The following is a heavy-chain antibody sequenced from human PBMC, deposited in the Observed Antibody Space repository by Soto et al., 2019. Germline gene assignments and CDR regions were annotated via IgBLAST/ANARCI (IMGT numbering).Heavy chain of an antibody. CDR2: MSHSGGT. J-gene: IGHJ3*02. V-gene: IGHV4-34*01. Sequence: QVQLQQWGAGLLKPSETLSLTCAVYGGFVSSGTYYWSWIRQPPGKGLEWSGEMSHSGGTHFNPSLKSRVAISVDTAKNQFSLKMSSVTAADTALYYCARVERGTVTTVVDAFDIWGPGTMVTVSS. D-gene: IGHD1-1*01. CDR3: ARVERGTVTTVVDAFDI. CDR1: GGFVSSGTYY.